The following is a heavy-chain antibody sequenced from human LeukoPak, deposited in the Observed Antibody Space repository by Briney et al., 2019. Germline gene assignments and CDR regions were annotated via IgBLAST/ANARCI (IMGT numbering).Heavy chain of an antibody. Sequence: GGSLRLSCAASGFTFSSYGMHWVRQAPGKGLEWVAVIWYDGSNKYYADSVKGRFTISRDNSKNTLYLQMNSLRAEDTAVYHCARVGARGYGSGSYFNYYYYGMDVWGKGTTVTVSS. J-gene: IGHJ6*04. V-gene: IGHV3-33*01. CDR1: GFTFSSYG. D-gene: IGHD3-10*01. CDR3: ARVGARGYGSGSYFNYYYYGMDV. CDR2: IWYDGSNK.